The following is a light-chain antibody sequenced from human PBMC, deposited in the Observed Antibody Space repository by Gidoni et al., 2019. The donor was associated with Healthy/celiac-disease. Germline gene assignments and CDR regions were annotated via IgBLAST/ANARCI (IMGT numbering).Light chain of an antibody. Sequence: DIQMTQSPASLSASVGDRVTITCRASQSITTYLNWYQQKPGKAPKLLIYAASSLQSGVPSRFSGSGSGTDFTLTISSLQPEDFATYYCRQSYSTPYTFGQGTKREIK. CDR3: RQSYSTPYT. V-gene: IGKV1-39*01. CDR1: QSITTY. CDR2: AAS. J-gene: IGKJ2*01.